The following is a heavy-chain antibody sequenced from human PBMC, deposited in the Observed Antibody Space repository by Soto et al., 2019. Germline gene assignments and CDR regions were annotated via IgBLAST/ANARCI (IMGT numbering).Heavy chain of an antibody. CDR2: IYPGDSDT. Sequence: GESLKISWKGSGYSFSSHWIGWVRQMPGKGLDWMGIIYPGDSDTRYSPSSLGQVTISADKSINTAYLQWSSLKASDTAMYYCARQGNGAEGFDFWGQGALVTVSS. J-gene: IGHJ4*02. CDR1: GYSFSSHW. CDR3: ARQGNGAEGFDF. D-gene: IGHD4-17*01. V-gene: IGHV5-51*01.